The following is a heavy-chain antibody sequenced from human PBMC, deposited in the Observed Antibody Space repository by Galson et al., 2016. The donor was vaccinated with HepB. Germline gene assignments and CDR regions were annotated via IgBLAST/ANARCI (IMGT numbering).Heavy chain of an antibody. CDR3: AKGLPAAFRHGSGETFYYGVDV. D-gene: IGHD3-10*01. Sequence: SLRLSCAASGFTFEDYAMHWVRQAPGKGLEWVSGITWGSGTIGYADSVKGRFTISRDNAKYSLYLQMNSLRTEDTALYYCAKGLPAAFRHGSGETFYYGVDVWGQGTTVTVSS. CDR2: ITWGSGTI. CDR1: GFTFEDYA. J-gene: IGHJ6*02. V-gene: IGHV3-9*01.